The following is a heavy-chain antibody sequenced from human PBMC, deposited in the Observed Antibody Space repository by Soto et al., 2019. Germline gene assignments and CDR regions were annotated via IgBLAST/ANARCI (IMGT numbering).Heavy chain of an antibody. Sequence: ASVKGDCKAAGCTLTTFFMHWGRHATGQGLEWMGVINPGYPAGRSTTYAQKFQGRVTMTTDTSTSTVYMELSRLRSDDTAVYYCAREAIVAGATTGMDVWGQGPTVTVSS. J-gene: IGHJ6*02. CDR3: AREAIVAGATTGMDV. CDR1: GCTLTTFF. CDR2: INPGYPAGRST. V-gene: IGHV1-46*01. D-gene: IGHD1-26*01.